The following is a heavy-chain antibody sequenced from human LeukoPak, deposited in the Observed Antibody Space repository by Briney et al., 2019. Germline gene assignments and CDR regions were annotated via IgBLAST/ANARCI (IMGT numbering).Heavy chain of an antibody. D-gene: IGHD5-18*01. J-gene: IGHJ3*02. V-gene: IGHV3-7*01. CDR2: IKQDGSEK. CDR3: ARDGGCSYGFWGIGLDI. CDR1: GFTFSSYW. Sequence: GGSLRLSCAASGFTFSSYWMSWVRQAPGKGLEWVANIKQDGSEKYYVDSVKGRFTISRDNAKNSLYLQMNSLRAEDTAVYYCARDGGCSYGFWGIGLDIWGQGTMVTVSS.